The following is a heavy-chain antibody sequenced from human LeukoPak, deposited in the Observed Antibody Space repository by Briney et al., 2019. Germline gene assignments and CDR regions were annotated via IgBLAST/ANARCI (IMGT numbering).Heavy chain of an antibody. CDR1: GGTFSSYA. V-gene: IGHV1-69*13. CDR2: IIPIFGTA. D-gene: IGHD2-2*01. Sequence: ASVKVSCKASGGTFSSYAISWVRQAPGQGLEWMGGIIPIFGTANYAQKFQGRVTITADESTSTAYMELSRLRSDDTAVYYCARAYCSSTSCYEYFDYWGQGTLVTVSS. J-gene: IGHJ4*02. CDR3: ARAYCSSTSCYEYFDY.